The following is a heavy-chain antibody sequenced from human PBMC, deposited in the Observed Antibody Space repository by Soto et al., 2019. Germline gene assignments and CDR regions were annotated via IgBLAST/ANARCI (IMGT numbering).Heavy chain of an antibody. V-gene: IGHV3-7*03. CDR1: GFTFSSYW. CDR2: IKQDGSEK. CDR3: ARGAWFGEVGVGYFAY. Sequence: EVQLVESGGGWVQPGGSLRLSCAASGFTFSSYWMSWVRQAPGKGLEWVANIKQDGSEKYYVDSVKGRFTLSRDNAQNGLYVQMNSLSAEDTAVYYCARGAWFGEVGVGYFAYWGQGTLVTVSS. J-gene: IGHJ4*02. D-gene: IGHD3-10*01.